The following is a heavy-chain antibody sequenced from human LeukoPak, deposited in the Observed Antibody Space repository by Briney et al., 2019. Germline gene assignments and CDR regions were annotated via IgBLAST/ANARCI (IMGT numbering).Heavy chain of an antibody. D-gene: IGHD3-3*01. CDR1: GYTFTSYD. J-gene: IGHJ4*02. CDR2: MNPNSGNT. CDR3: ARGLMGYYDFWSGPHD. Sequence: ASVTVSCKASGYTFTSYDINWVRQATGQGLEWMGWMNPNSGNTGYAQKFQGRVTMTRNTSICTAYMELSSLRSEDTAVYYCARGLMGYYDFWSGPHDWGQGTLVTVSS. V-gene: IGHV1-8*01.